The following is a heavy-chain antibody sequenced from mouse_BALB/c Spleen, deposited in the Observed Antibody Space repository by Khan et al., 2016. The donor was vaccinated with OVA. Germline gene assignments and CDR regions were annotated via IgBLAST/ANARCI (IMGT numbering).Heavy chain of an antibody. CDR1: GFSLTSYG. CDR3: ARFADGSYYTGDY. J-gene: IGHJ4*01. V-gene: IGHV2-9*02. CDR2: IWAGGST. D-gene: IGHD2-3*01. Sequence: QVQLKESGPGLVAPSQSLSITCTVSGFSLTSYGVHWVRQPPGKGLEWLGVIWAGGSTTYNSALMSRLSISKDNSKTQVFLKMNSLQTDDTAMYYGARFADGSYYTGDYWGQGTSVTVSS.